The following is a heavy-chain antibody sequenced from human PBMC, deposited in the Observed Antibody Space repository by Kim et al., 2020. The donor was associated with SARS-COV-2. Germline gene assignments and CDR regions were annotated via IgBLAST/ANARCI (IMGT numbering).Heavy chain of an antibody. CDR3: ARSSKHAYGNGNYRYYYYMDV. V-gene: IGHV4-34*01. D-gene: IGHD4-4*01. J-gene: IGHJ6*03. Sequence: SETLSLTCAVDGVSLSGYYWSWIRQPPGKGLEWIGEINHSGITNYSPSLQSRATISVDTSKNQFSLSLRSVTAADTAVYYCARSSKHAYGNGNYRYYYYMDVWGKGTAVSVSS. CDR1: GVSLSGYY. CDR2: INHSGIT.